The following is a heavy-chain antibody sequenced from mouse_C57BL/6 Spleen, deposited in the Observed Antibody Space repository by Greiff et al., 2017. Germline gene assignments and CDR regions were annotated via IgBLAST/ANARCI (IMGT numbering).Heavy chain of an antibody. CDR2: IDPENGDT. V-gene: IGHV14-4*01. J-gene: IGHJ3*01. CDR3: TTRALYGSSYWFAY. D-gene: IGHD1-1*01. Sequence: VQLQQSGAELVRPGASVKLSCTASGFNIKDDYMYWVKQRPEQGLEWIGWIDPENGDTEYASKFQGKGTITADTSSNTAYLQLSSLTSEDTAVYYCTTRALYGSSYWFAYWGQGTLVTVSA. CDR1: GFNIKDDY.